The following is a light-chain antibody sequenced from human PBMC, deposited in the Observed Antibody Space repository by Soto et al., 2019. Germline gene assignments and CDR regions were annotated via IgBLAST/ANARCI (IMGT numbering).Light chain of an antibody. CDR3: QHYNNWPFT. CDR1: QSISSN. V-gene: IGKV3-15*01. J-gene: IGKJ2*01. Sequence: EIVMTQSPATLSVSPGERATLSCMASQSISSNLAWYQQKPGQAPSLLIYGASARATGIPARFSGSGSGTEFTLTISSLQSEDYAVYYCQHYNNWPFTFGQGTNLEIK. CDR2: GAS.